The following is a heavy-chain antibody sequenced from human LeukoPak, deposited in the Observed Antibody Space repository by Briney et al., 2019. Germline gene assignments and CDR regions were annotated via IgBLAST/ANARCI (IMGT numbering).Heavy chain of an antibody. D-gene: IGHD2-15*01. V-gene: IGHV1-2*02. J-gene: IGHJ3*01. CDR2: INPNSGGT. Sequence: RASVKVSCKGSGYTFTGYFMHWVRQAPGQGLEWMGWINPNSGGTNYAQKFQGRVTMTRDTSISTAYMELSRLRSDDTAVYYCARGKAASGDVFDFWGQGTMVAVSS. CDR3: ARGKAASGDVFDF. CDR1: GYTFTGYF.